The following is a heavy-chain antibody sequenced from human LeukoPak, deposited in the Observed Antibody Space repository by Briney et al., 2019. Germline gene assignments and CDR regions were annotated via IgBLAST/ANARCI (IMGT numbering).Heavy chain of an antibody. Sequence: GGSLRLSCAASGFTFSTYGFNWVRQAPGKGLEWISYITGSSSTIYYADSVKGRFTISRDNSKNTLYLQMNSLRAEDTAVYYCARDRVQYSSSWYLDYRGQGTLVTVSS. CDR2: ITGSSSTI. CDR3: ARDRVQYSSSWYLDY. D-gene: IGHD6-13*01. J-gene: IGHJ4*02. V-gene: IGHV3-48*01. CDR1: GFTFSTYG.